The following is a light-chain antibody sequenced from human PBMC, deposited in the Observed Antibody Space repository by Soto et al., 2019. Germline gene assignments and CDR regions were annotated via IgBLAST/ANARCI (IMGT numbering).Light chain of an antibody. CDR3: SSYTSSSTDL. J-gene: IGLJ1*01. CDR1: SSDVGFSNY. CDR2: DVS. Sequence: QSVLTQPASVSGSPVQSITISCTGTSSDVGFSNYVFWFQQHPGKAPKLIISDVSNRPSGVSNRFSGSKSGNRASLTISGLQAEDEADYYCSSYTSSSTDLFGTGTKLTVL. V-gene: IGLV2-14*03.